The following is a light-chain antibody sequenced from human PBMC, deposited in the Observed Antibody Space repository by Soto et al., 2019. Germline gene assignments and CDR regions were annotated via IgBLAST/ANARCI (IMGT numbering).Light chain of an antibody. V-gene: IGKV1-5*01. Sequence: DIQMTQSPSTLSASVGDRVTITCRASQSISSWLAWYQQKPGKAPKLLIYDASSLDSGVPSRFSGSGSGTEFTLTISSLQPDDFATYYCQQYNSYLTFGPGTKVDIK. CDR2: DAS. J-gene: IGKJ3*01. CDR1: QSISSW. CDR3: QQYNSYLT.